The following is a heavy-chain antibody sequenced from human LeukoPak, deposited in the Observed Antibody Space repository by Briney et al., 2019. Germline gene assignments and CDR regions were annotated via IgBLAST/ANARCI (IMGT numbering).Heavy chain of an antibody. V-gene: IGHV4-39*01. CDR1: GGSISSSSYY. CDR2: IYYSGST. D-gene: IGHD3-3*01. J-gene: IGHJ4*02. Sequence: PSETLSLTCTVSGGSISSSSYYWGWIRQPPGKGLEWIGSIYYSGSTYYNPSLKSRVTISVDTSKNQFSLKLSSVTAADTAVYYCARTTQCYYYDFRSGYCPTIFDYWGQGTLVTVSS. CDR3: ARTTQCYYYDFRSGYCPTIFDY.